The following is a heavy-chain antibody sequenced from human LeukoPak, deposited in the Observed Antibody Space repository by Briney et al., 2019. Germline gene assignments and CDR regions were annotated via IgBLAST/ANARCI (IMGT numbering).Heavy chain of an antibody. Sequence: SETLSLTCTVSGGSFSSSSYYWGWIRQPPGRGLEWIGSIYYSGSTYYNPSLKSRVTISVDMSKNQFSLKLSSVTAADATVDYCGTNVSGSNFYHDYYKDVWGKGTMVTVSS. J-gene: IGHJ6*03. V-gene: IGHV4-39*01. CDR1: GGSFSSSSYY. CDR2: IYYSGST. D-gene: IGHD4-11*01. CDR3: GTNVSGSNFYHDYYKDV.